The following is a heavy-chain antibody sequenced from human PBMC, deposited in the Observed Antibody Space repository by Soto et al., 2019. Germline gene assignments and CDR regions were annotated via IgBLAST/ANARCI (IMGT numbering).Heavy chain of an antibody. J-gene: IGHJ4*02. CDR1: GYTFTSYD. Sequence: ASVKVSCKASGYTFTSYDINWVRQATGQGLEWMGWMNPNSGNTGYAQKFQGRVTMTRNTSISTAYMELSSLRSEDTAVYYCARGPFYGDLAYFDYWGQGTLVTVSS. CDR2: MNPNSGNT. V-gene: IGHV1-8*01. CDR3: ARGPFYGDLAYFDY. D-gene: IGHD4-17*01.